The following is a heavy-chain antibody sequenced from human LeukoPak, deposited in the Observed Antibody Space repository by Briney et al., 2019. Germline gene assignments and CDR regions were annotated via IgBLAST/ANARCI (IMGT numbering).Heavy chain of an antibody. Sequence: GGSLRLSCAACGFTFSSYSMNWVRQAPGKGLEWVSSISSSSSYIYYADSVKGRFTISRDNAKNSLYLQMNSLRAEDTAVYYCARELSGGDYESDYYYMDVWGKGTTVTVSS. V-gene: IGHV3-21*01. CDR1: GFTFSSYS. D-gene: IGHD4-17*01. J-gene: IGHJ6*03. CDR3: ARELSGGDYESDYYYMDV. CDR2: ISSSSSYI.